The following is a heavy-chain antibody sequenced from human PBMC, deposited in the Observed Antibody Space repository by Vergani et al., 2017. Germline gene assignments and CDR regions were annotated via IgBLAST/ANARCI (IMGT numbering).Heavy chain of an antibody. J-gene: IGHJ4*02. Sequence: QLQLQESGPGLVKPSETLSLTCTVSGGSIRSSSYYWGWIRQPPGKGLEWIGSIYYSGSTYYNPALKSLVTIAVETSKNQFSLKLSSVTAADTAVYYCARHGGKMATTGYFDYGGQGTLVTVSS. D-gene: IGHD5-24*01. CDR1: GGSIRSSSYY. V-gene: IGHV4-39*01. CDR2: IYYSGST. CDR3: ARHGGKMATTGYFDY.